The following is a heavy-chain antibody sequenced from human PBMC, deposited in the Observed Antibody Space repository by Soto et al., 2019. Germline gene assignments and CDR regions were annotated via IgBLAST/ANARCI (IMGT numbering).Heavy chain of an antibody. CDR1: GGSISSSSYY. Sequence: SETLSLTCTVSGGSISSSSYYWGWIRQPPGKGLEWIGSIYYSGSTYYKPSLKSRVTISVDTSKNQFSLKLSSVTAADTAVYYCARQGGRGSSSWYPHFDYWGQGNLVTVYS. V-gene: IGHV4-39*01. D-gene: IGHD6-13*01. CDR3: ARQGGRGSSSWYPHFDY. J-gene: IGHJ4*02. CDR2: IYYSGST.